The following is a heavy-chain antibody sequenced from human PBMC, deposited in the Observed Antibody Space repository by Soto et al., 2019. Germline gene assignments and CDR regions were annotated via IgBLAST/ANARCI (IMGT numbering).Heavy chain of an antibody. CDR2: INNDGSIT. D-gene: IGHD2-8*01. Sequence: EVQLVESGGGLVQPGGSLRLSCAASGFTFSSYWMPWVRQAPGKGLVWVSRINNDGSITNYTDSVKGRFTMSRDNAKTTLHLQMNSLRAEDTAVYYCARSTNGSFDYWGQGTLVTVSS. J-gene: IGHJ4*02. CDR1: GFTFSSYW. CDR3: ARSTNGSFDY. V-gene: IGHV3-74*01.